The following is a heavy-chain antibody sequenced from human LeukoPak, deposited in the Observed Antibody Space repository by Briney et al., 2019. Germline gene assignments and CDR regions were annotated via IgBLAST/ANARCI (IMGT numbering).Heavy chain of an antibody. CDR1: GDSVSSNSAV. D-gene: IGHD6-13*01. Sequence: SQTLSLTCAVSGDSVSSNSAVWNWIRQSPLRGLEWLVRTYYRSKFYIDYAISVQSRITINPDSSKNQCSLQLNSVTPEDTAVYFCARAMRLTAAGTFYFDNWGQGTLVTAFS. CDR3: ARAMRLTAAGTFYFDN. CDR2: TYYRSKFYI. V-gene: IGHV6-1*01. J-gene: IGHJ4*02.